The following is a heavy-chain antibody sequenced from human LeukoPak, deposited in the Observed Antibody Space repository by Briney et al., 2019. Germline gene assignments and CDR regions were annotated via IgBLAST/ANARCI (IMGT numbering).Heavy chain of an antibody. CDR2: IKQDGSEK. CDR3: AGEGTDYDILTGYYNAAFDI. CDR1: GFTFSSYW. J-gene: IGHJ3*02. Sequence: PGGSLRLSCAASGFTFSSYWMSWVRQAPGKGLEWVANIKQDGSEKYYVDSVKGRFTISRDNAKNSLYLQMNSLRAEDTAVYYCAGEGTDYDILTGYYNAAFDIWGQGTMVTVSS. D-gene: IGHD3-9*01. V-gene: IGHV3-7*03.